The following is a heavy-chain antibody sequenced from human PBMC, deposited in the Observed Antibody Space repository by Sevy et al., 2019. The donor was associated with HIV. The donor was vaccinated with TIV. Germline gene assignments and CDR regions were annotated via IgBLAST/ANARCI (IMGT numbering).Heavy chain of an antibody. D-gene: IGHD6-6*01. J-gene: IGHJ3*02. CDR2: IYYSGST. CDR1: GYSISSGGYY. Sequence: SETLSLTCTVSGYSISSGGYYWSWIRQHPGKGLEWIGYIYYSGSTYYNPSLKSRVTISVDTSKNQFSLKLSSVTAADTAVYYCARHYLLEYSSSSGDAFDIWGQGTMVTVSS. V-gene: IGHV4-31*03. CDR3: ARHYLLEYSSSSGDAFDI.